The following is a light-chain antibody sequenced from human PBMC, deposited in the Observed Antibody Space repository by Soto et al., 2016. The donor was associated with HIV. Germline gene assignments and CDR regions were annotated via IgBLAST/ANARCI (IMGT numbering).Light chain of an antibody. CDR2: QAS. CDR1: QSISTW. CDR3: QQSWT. J-gene: IGKJ1*01. Sequence: DFQMTQSPSTLSASVGDRVTITCRASQSISTWLAWYQQKPGKAPKLLIYQASSLNSGVPSRFSGSGSGTEFTLTINGLQPDDFATYFCQQSWTFGRGTKVEIK. V-gene: IGKV1-5*03.